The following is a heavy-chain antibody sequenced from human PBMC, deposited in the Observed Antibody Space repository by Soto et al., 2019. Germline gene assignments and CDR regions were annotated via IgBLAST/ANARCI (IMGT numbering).Heavy chain of an antibody. V-gene: IGHV4-4*07. J-gene: IGHJ6*02. CDR3: ARAGDPVLDYYYYGMDV. Sequence: NPSETLSLTCTVSGGSISSYYWSWIRQPAGKGLEWIGRIYTSGSTNYNPSLKSRVTMSVDTSKNQFSLKLSSVTAADTAVYYCARAGDPVLDYYYYGMDVWGQGTTVTVSS. D-gene: IGHD3-16*01. CDR2: IYTSGST. CDR1: GGSISSYY.